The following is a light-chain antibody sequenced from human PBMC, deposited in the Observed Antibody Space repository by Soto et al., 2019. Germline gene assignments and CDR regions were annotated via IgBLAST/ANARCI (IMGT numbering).Light chain of an antibody. CDR2: DAA. Sequence: EVVLTQSPGTLSLSRGERATLSRRASQTISNNYLAWYHQKPGQAPRLLIYDAASRATGIPDRFSGGGSGTAFTLTVSSLEPEDFAVDYCQQQSNWPITFGQGTRLEI. CDR3: QQQSNWPIT. J-gene: IGKJ5*01. V-gene: IGKV3D-20*02. CDR1: QTISNNY.